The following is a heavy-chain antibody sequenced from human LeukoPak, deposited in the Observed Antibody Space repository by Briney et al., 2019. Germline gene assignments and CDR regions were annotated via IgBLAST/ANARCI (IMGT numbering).Heavy chain of an antibody. CDR3: ARAVAGLPDY. D-gene: IGHD6-19*01. V-gene: IGHV4-38-2*02. CDR2: IYHSGST. Sequence: SETLSLTCTVSGYSISSGYYWGWIRQPPGKGLEWIGSIYHSGSTYYNPSLKSRVTISVDTSKNQFSLKLSSVTAADTAVYYCARAVAGLPDYWGQGTLVTVSS. J-gene: IGHJ4*02. CDR1: GYSISSGYY.